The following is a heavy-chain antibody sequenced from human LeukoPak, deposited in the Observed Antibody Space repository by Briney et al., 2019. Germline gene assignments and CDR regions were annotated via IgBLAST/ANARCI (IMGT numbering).Heavy chain of an antibody. CDR1: SSSSYY. V-gene: IGHV3-7*01. J-gene: IGHJ4*02. D-gene: IGHD6-19*01. CDR3: ARDRAVAGLFDY. CDR2: INQDGSEK. Sequence: SSSSYYWGWIRQPPGKGLEWVANINQDGSEKLYVDSVRGRFTISRDNAKNSLYLQMNSLRAEDTAVYYCARDRAVAGLFDYWGQGTLVTVSS.